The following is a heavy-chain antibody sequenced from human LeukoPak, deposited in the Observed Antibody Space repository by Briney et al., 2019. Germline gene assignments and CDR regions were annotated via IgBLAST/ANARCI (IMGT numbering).Heavy chain of an antibody. CDR2: INPNSGGT. D-gene: IGHD4-17*01. J-gene: IGHJ4*02. Sequence: GASVKVSCKASGYAFTGYYMHWLRQAAGQGLEWMGWINPNSGGTNYAQKFQGRVTMTRDTSISTAYMELSRLRSDDTAVYYCARDQETVTNGFDYWGQGTLVTVSS. V-gene: IGHV1-2*02. CDR1: GYAFTGYY. CDR3: ARDQETVTNGFDY.